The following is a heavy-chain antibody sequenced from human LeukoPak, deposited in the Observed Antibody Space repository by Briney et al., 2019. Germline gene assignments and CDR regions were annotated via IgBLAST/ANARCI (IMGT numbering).Heavy chain of an antibody. CDR1: GFTFSSYS. CDR3: ARRSCSGGSCYSGP. V-gene: IGHV3-48*04. CDR2: ISSSGSTI. Sequence: GGSLRLSCAASGFTFSSYSMNWVRQAPGKGLEWVSYISSSGSTIYYADSVKGRFTISRDNAKNSLYLQMNSLRAEDTAVYYRARRSCSGGSCYSGPWGQGTLVTASS. D-gene: IGHD2-15*01. J-gene: IGHJ5*02.